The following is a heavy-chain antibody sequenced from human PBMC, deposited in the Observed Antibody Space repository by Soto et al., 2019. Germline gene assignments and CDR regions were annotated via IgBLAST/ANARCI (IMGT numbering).Heavy chain of an antibody. CDR1: RDTFTSYY. V-gene: IGHV1-46*01. J-gene: IGHJ5*02. Sequence: ASVKVSCKAPRDTFTSYYINWVRQAPGQGLEWMGVINPHGGSTAYAQKFKGRVTLTRDTSASTVYMEVSSLTSEDTDMYYCARSSGGHGGIIIEGTNGFATWGPGNLVTVSS. CDR2: INPHGGST. CDR3: ARSSGGHGGIIIEGTNGFAT. D-gene: IGHD1-26*01.